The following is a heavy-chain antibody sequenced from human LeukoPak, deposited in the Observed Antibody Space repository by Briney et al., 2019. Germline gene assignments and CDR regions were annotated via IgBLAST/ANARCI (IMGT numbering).Heavy chain of an antibody. CDR3: ARGSDESWFDP. Sequence: GASVKVSCKASGYTFTNYGISWVRQAPGQGLEWMGWICGNNGNTNYAQKIQGRVTMTTDTSTSTAYMELRSLRSDDTAVYYCARGSDESWFDPWGQGTLVTVSS. CDR1: GYTFTNYG. J-gene: IGHJ5*02. V-gene: IGHV1-18*01. D-gene: IGHD3-10*01. CDR2: ICGNNGNT.